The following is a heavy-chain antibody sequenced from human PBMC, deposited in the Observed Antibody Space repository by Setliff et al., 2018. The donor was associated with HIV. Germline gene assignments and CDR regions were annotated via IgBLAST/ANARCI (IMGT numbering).Heavy chain of an antibody. J-gene: IGHJ3*02. Sequence: LSLTCTVSGYSIRSRYYWGWIRQPPGKGLEWIGGVYHSGITYYNSSLKSRVTISLDTSKYQFSLTLTSVSAADTAVYYCARLGYSGSLVGAFDIWGQGTMVTVSS. CDR2: VYHSGIT. V-gene: IGHV4-38-2*02. CDR3: ARLGYSGSLVGAFDI. CDR1: GYSIRSRYY. D-gene: IGHD1-26*01.